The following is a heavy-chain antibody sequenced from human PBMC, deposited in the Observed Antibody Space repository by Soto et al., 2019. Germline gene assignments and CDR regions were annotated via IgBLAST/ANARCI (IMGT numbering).Heavy chain of an antibody. CDR2: INTDNGKT. Sequence: ASVKVSCKASGYSFTTHSMHWLRQAPGQTLEWLGWINTDNGKTQYPQKFQDRVTVTRDTSATTVYMELSSLRVEDTAVYYCARDTTVVTAGHYWGQGTLVTVSS. V-gene: IGHV1-3*04. D-gene: IGHD2-15*01. J-gene: IGHJ4*02. CDR1: GYSFTTHS. CDR3: ARDTTVVTAGHY.